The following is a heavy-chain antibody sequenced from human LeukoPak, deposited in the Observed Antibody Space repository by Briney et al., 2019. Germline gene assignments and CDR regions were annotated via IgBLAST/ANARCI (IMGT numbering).Heavy chain of an antibody. V-gene: IGHV3-30*04. Sequence: GGSLRLSCAASEFIFSRYAMHWVRQAPGKGLEWVATLSYDDTNEYYADSVAGRFTISRDNSKNTLYLQMNSLRPDDTAVYYCARDRRDGNNLAFHFDYWGQGTLVTVSS. CDR2: LSYDDTNE. D-gene: IGHD5-24*01. CDR3: ARDRRDGNNLAFHFDY. CDR1: EFIFSRYA. J-gene: IGHJ4*02.